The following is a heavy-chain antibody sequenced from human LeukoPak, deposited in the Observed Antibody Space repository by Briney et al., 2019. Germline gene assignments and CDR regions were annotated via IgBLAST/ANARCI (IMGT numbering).Heavy chain of an antibody. D-gene: IGHD3-16*01. Sequence: PGGSLRPSCAASGFTFSSYWMNWVRQAPGKGLEWVANINQDGSENYYVDSLKGRFTISRDNAKNSPYLQTNSLRAEDTAVYYCARDIATIGFLQRYDYWGQGTMVTVSS. CDR3: ARDIATIGFLQRYDY. CDR1: GFTFSSYW. J-gene: IGHJ4*02. CDR2: INQDGSEN. V-gene: IGHV3-7*01.